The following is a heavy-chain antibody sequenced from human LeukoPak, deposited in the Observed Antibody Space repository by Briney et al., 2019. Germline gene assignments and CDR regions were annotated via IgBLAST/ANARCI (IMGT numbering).Heavy chain of an antibody. CDR1: GYTFTSYY. J-gene: IGHJ6*03. CDR3: ARDRPSYYYMDV. V-gene: IGHV1-46*01. CDR2: INPSGGST. Sequence: ASVKVSCKASGYTFTSYYMHWVRQAPGQGLEWMGIINPSGGSTSYAQKFQGRVTMTRDMSTSTVYMELSSLRSEDTAVYYCARDRPSYYYMDVWGKGTTVTVSS.